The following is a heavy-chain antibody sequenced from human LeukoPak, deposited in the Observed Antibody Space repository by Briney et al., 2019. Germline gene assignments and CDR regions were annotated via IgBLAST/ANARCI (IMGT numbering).Heavy chain of an antibody. V-gene: IGHV3-23*01. CDR2: ISVSGNT. CDR1: GFTLSSYA. D-gene: IGHD2/OR15-2a*01. CDR3: AKDGTSYYYIYY. Sequence: PGGSLRLSCAASGFTLSSYAMSWVRQGPGKGLEWVSAISVSGNTYHADSVKGRFTVSRDDSKNTLYLQMNSLRGDDTAVYYCAKDGTSYYYIYYWGQGTLVTVSS. J-gene: IGHJ4*02.